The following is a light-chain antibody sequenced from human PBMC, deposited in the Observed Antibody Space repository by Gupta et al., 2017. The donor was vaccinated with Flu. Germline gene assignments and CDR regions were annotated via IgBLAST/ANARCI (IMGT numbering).Light chain of an antibody. J-gene: IGKJ2*03. CDR3: QQMNSYWYS. CDR2: QVS. V-gene: IGKV1-5*03. CDR1: QGIRTW. Sequence: QMTQSPSSLSASIGDRVTITCRASQGIRTWFAWYQQKQGQTPKLLIYQVSHLYSGVPSRFSGGASGADFTLTISDWQPDYSATYYCQQMNSYWYSFGQGTKVDIK.